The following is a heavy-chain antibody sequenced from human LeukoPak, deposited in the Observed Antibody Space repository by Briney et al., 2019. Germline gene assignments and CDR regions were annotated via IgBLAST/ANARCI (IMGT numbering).Heavy chain of an antibody. CDR3: ARPPAAYYYDSSGYYCY. CDR1: GGSFSGYY. J-gene: IGHJ4*02. V-gene: IGHV4-34*01. CDR2: INHSGST. D-gene: IGHD3-22*01. Sequence: PSETLSLTCAVYGGSFSGYYWSWIRQPPRKGLEGMGEINHSGSTNYNPSLKSRVTISVDTSNNQVSLKLSSVTAADTAVYYCARPPAAYYYDSSGYYCYWGQGTLVTVSS.